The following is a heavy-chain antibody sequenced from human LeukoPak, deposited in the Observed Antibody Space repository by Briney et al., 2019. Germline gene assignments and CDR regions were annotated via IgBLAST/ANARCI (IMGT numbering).Heavy chain of an antibody. V-gene: IGHV4-34*01. D-gene: IGHD6-13*01. J-gene: IGHJ4*02. CDR1: AGSFSGYY. CDR3: ASSSFVFFVY. CDR2: INHSGST. Sequence: SETLSLTCAVYAGSFSGYYWSWIRQPPGKGLEWIGEINHSGSTNYNPSLKSRVTISVDTSKNQFSLKLSSVTAADTAVYYCASSSFVFFVYWGQGTLVTVSS.